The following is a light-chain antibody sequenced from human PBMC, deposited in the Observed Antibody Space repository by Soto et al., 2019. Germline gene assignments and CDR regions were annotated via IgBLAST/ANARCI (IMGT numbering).Light chain of an antibody. CDR2: SAS. CDR3: QQNYSPPLS. CDR1: QSISTY. Sequence: DIQMTQSPSSPSASVGDRVTITCRTSQSISTYLSWFQQKPGEAPRLLMYSASSLPSGVPSRFIGSGSGTDFTLTISSLQPEDFATYYCQQNYSPPLSFGGGTKVEV. J-gene: IGKJ4*01. V-gene: IGKV1-39*01.